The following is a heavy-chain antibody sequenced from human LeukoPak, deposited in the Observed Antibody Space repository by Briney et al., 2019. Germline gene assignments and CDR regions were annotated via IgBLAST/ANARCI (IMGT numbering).Heavy chain of an antibody. CDR1: GFTFDDYG. CDR2: IDRNGDST. CDR3: AKDPWGIGPAFEI. Sequence: GGSLRLSCAASGFTFDDYGMSWVRQAPGKGLEWVSGIDRNGDSTGYADSVEGRFTISRDNAKNSLYLQMDSLRADDTALYYCAKDPWGIGPAFEIWGQGTMVTVSS. V-gene: IGHV3-20*04. J-gene: IGHJ3*02. D-gene: IGHD3-16*01.